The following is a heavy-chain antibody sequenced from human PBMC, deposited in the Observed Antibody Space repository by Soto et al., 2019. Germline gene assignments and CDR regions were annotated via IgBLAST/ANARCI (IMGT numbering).Heavy chain of an antibody. CDR2: LSGSGIST. V-gene: IGHV3-23*01. D-gene: IGHD3-22*01. CDR1: GFTFSSYA. CDR3: ATSYDSSGYDY. Sequence: LRLSCAASGFTFSSYAMSWVRQAPGKGLEWVSALSGSGISTYYADTVKGRFTISRDNSRNTLYLQMNSLRAEDTAVYYCATSYDSSGYDYWGQGTLVTVSS. J-gene: IGHJ4*02.